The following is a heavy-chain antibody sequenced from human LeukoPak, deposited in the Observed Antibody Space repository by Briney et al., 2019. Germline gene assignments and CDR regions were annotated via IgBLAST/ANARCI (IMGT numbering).Heavy chain of an antibody. CDR2: IYTSGNT. CDR3: ARDRAGDSFDI. D-gene: IGHD7-27*01. Sequence: PSETLSLTCTVSGDSISSGNYYWTWIRQPAGKGLEWIGRIYTSGNTNYNPSLKSQVTISMDTSKNQFSLNLNPVTAADTAVYYCARDRAGDSFDIWGQGTMVTVSS. CDR1: GDSISSGNYY. V-gene: IGHV4-61*02. J-gene: IGHJ3*02.